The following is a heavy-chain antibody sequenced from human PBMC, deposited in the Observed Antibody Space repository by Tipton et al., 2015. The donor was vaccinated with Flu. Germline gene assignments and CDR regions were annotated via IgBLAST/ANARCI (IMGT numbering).Heavy chain of an antibody. V-gene: IGHV4-61*02. CDR1: GGSIGSGYYY. Sequence: TLTLTCTVPGGSIGSGYYYWSWIRQPAGKGLEWIGRMYVSGSTTYNSSLKSRVTITVDTSKNQFSLRLSSMSAADTAVYYCARRDYSNYVSDPKNWFDPWGQGTLVTVSS. CDR2: MYVSGST. CDR3: ARRDYSNYVSDPKNWFDP. J-gene: IGHJ5*02. D-gene: IGHD4-11*01.